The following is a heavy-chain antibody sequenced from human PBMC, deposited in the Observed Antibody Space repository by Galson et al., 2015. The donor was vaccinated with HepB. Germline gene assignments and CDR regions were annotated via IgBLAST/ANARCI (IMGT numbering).Heavy chain of an antibody. V-gene: IGHV3-48*02. J-gene: IGHJ4*02. Sequence: SLRLSCAASGFTFSSYAMNWVRQAPGRGLEWISYISSSSTTMYYADSVKGRFTISRDDAQNSLYLQMNSLSDEDTAVYYCVRGHPGYGFAYWGQGTLVTVSA. CDR3: VRGHPGYGFAY. CDR1: GFTFSSYA. CDR2: ISSSSTTM. D-gene: IGHD5-18*01.